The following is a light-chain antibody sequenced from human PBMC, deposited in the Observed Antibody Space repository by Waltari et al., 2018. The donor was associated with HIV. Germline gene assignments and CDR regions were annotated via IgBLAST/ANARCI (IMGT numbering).Light chain of an antibody. CDR1: QSVSSY. J-gene: IGKJ5*01. Sequence: EIVLTQSPATLSLSPGERATLSCRASQSVSSYLAWYQQKPGQAPRLLIYDAPNRATGIPARFSGSGSGKDFTLNISSLEPEDFAVYYCQQRSNWIFGQGTRLEIK. CDR2: DAP. V-gene: IGKV3-11*01. CDR3: QQRSNWI.